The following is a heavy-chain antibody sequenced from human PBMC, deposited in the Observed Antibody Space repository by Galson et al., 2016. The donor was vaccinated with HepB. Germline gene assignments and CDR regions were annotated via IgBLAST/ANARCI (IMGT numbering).Heavy chain of an antibody. J-gene: IGHJ5*02. CDR3: ARGPRPTHSSSWAYYFDL. Sequence: ETLSLTCTVSGDSISTYYWNWLRQSPGKGLEWIGYIYYIGSTNYNPSLRSRVTMSLDRSKNQFSLKLNSVTPADPAVYYCARGPRPTHSSSWAYYFDLWGQGALVTASS. CDR2: IYYIGST. V-gene: IGHV4-59*01. D-gene: IGHD6-13*01. CDR1: GDSISTYY.